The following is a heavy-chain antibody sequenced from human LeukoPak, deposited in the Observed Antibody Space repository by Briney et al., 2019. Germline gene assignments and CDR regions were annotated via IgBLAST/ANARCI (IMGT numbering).Heavy chain of an antibody. Sequence: SSETLSLTCTDSGGSISSYYWSWIRQPPGKGLEWIGYIYYSGSTNYNPSLKSRVTISLDTSKNQFSLKLSSVTAADTAVYYCARDEVGGSYDYWGQGTLVTVSS. CDR2: IYYSGST. J-gene: IGHJ4*02. D-gene: IGHD1-26*01. V-gene: IGHV4-59*01. CDR3: ARDEVGGSYDY. CDR1: GGSISSYY.